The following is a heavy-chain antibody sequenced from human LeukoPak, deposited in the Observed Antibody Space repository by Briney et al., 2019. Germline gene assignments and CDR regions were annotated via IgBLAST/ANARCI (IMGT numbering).Heavy chain of an antibody. CDR2: ISYDGSNE. CDR3: ARAPSGYYPYFDY. J-gene: IGHJ4*02. V-gene: IGHV3-30*04. CDR1: EFTFSSYT. Sequence: GGSLRLSCAASEFTFSSYTMHWLRQAPGKGLEWVAVISYDGSNEYYADSVKGRFTISRDNSKSTLYLQMNSLRAEDATMYYCARAPSGYYPYFDYWGQGTLVTVSS. D-gene: IGHD3-3*01.